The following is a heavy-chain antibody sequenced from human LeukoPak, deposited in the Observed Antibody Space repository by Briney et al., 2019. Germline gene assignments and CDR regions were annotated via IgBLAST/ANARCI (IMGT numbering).Heavy chain of an antibody. CDR3: ARGRYVTTRGGAAAGFLDY. D-gene: IGHD6-13*01. CDR2: ISSSSSYI. Sequence: GGSLRLSCAASGFTFSSYSMNWVRQAPGKGLEWVSSISSSSSYIYYADSVKGRFTISRDNAKNSLYLQMNSLRAEDTAVYYCARGRYVTTRGGAAAGFLDYWGQGTLVTVST. CDR1: GFTFSSYS. J-gene: IGHJ4*02. V-gene: IGHV3-21*01.